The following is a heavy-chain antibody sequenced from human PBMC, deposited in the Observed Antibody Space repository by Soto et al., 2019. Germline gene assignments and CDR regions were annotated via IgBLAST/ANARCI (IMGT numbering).Heavy chain of an antibody. Sequence: PGGSLRLSCAASGFTFSSYSMNWVRQAPGKGLEWVSSISSSSSYIYYADSVKGRFTISRDNAKNSLYLQMNSLRAEDTAVYYCARDRVSAVYYYGMDVWGQGTTVTAP. CDR2: ISSSSSYI. J-gene: IGHJ6*02. D-gene: IGHD6-13*01. V-gene: IGHV3-21*01. CDR3: ARDRVSAVYYYGMDV. CDR1: GFTFSSYS.